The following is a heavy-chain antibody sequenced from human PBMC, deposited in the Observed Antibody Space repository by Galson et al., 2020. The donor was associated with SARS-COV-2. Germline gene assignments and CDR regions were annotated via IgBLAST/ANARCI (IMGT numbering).Heavy chain of an antibody. V-gene: IGHV3-53*01. CDR1: GFTVSSNY. CDR3: ARDLAGCRGRTLYY. D-gene: IGHD2-2*01. J-gene: IGHJ4*02. Sequence: GGSLRLSCAASGFTVSSNYMSWVRQAPGKGLEWVSVIYSGGSTYYADSVKGRFTISRDNSKNTLYLQMNSLRAEDTAVYYCARDLAGCRGRTLYYWGQGTLVTVSS. CDR2: IYSGGST.